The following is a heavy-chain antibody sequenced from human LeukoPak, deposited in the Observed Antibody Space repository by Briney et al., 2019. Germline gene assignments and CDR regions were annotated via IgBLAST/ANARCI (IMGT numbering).Heavy chain of an antibody. CDR1: GFTFSDNY. D-gene: IGHD6-13*01. CDR2: ISSSGSI. J-gene: IGHJ5*02. Sequence: GGSLSLSCAASGFTFSDNYMSWIRQAPGKGLEWVSYISSSGSIYYAYSVKGRFTISRDNAKKALYLQMNSLRAEDTAVYYCARETIAAAGKGFDPWGQGTLVTVSS. V-gene: IGHV3-11*04. CDR3: ARETIAAAGKGFDP.